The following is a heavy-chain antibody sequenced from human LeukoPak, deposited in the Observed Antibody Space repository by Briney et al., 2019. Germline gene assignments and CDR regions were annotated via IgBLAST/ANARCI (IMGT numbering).Heavy chain of an antibody. CDR2: ISYDGSNK. J-gene: IGHJ4*02. D-gene: IGHD3-22*01. V-gene: IGHV3-30*04. CDR1: GSTFSTYA. CDR3: ARDKAPYDSSGYALDY. Sequence: GGSLRLSCAASGSTFSTYAMSWVRQAPGKGLEWVAVISYDGSNKYYADSVKGRFTISRDNSKNTLYLQMNSLRAEDTAVYYCARDKAPYDSSGYALDYWGQGTLVTVSS.